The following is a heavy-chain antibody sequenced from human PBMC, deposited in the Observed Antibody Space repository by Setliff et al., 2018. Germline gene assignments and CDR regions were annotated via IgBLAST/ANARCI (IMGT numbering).Heavy chain of an antibody. CDR1: GNRFTDYN. D-gene: IGHD6-13*01. CDR3: ATGSLVAAGTGH. CDR2: INTRTGNP. J-gene: IGHJ4*02. Sequence: VASVKVSCKASGNRFTDYNLHWVRQAPGQGLEWMGWINTRTGNPMYAQGFTGRFVFSLDPSVSTAYLQISSLKAEDTALYYCATGSLVAAGTGHWGQGTLVTVSS. V-gene: IGHV7-4-1*02.